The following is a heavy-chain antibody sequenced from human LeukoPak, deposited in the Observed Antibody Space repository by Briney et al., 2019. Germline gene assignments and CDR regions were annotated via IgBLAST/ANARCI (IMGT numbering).Heavy chain of an antibody. CDR3: ARGGTYYPSIDS. CDR2: ISAYNGKT. D-gene: IGHD1-26*01. Sequence: GASVKVSCKTSGYTFTSTYINWVRQAPGQGLEWMGWISAYNGKTNYAQKFQGRVTMTTDSSTSTASMDLTSLRPDDTAVYYCARGGTYYPSIDSWGQGTLVTVSS. V-gene: IGHV1-18*01. CDR1: GYTFTSTY. J-gene: IGHJ4*02.